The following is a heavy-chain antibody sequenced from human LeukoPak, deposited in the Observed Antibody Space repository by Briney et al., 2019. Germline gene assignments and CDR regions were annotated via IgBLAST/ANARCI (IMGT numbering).Heavy chain of an antibody. CDR1: GFTFGDYA. CDR3: AKGFDYYGSGSYWNY. V-gene: IGHV3-9*01. Sequence: GGSLRLSCAASGFTFGDYAMHWVRQAPGKGLEWVSGISWNSGSIGYADSVKGRFTISRDNAKNSLYLQMNSLRAEDTALYYCAKGFDYYGSGSYWNYWGQGTLVTVSS. CDR2: ISWNSGSI. J-gene: IGHJ4*02. D-gene: IGHD3-10*01.